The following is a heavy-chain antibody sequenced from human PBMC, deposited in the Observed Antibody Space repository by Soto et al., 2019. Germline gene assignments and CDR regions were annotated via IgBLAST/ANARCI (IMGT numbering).Heavy chain of an antibody. CDR1: GYTFTSYD. J-gene: IGHJ4*02. Sequence: GASVKVSCKASGYTFTSYDINWVRQATGQGLEWMGWMNPNSGNTGYAQKFQGRVTMTRDTSTSTVYMELSSLRSEDTAVYYCARSIVVVTALDYWGQGTLVTVSS. CDR3: ARSIVVVTALDY. V-gene: IGHV1-8*01. D-gene: IGHD2-21*02. CDR2: MNPNSGNT.